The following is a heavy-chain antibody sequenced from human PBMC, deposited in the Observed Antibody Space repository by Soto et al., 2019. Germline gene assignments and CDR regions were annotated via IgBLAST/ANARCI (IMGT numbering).Heavy chain of an antibody. CDR3: AGLDYYCYGMDV. CDR1: CGSISSGGYY. V-gene: IGHV4-31*03. J-gene: IGHJ6*02. Sequence: QVQLQESGPGLVKPSQTLSLTCTVSCGSISSGGYYCSWIRQHPGKGLEWIVYIYYSGSTYYNPALKSRFTISVDTSKNQFSLKLSSVTAADTAVYYCAGLDYYCYGMDVWGQGTTVTVSS. CDR2: IYYSGST.